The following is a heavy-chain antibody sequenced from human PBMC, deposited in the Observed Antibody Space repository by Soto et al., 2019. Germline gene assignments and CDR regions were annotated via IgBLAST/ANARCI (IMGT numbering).Heavy chain of an antibody. D-gene: IGHD3-22*01. J-gene: IGHJ4*02. CDR3: ARDTYFENSGYYYDY. Sequence: ASVKVSCKASNYTFTTYVISWVRQAPGQGLDWMGWIIPYSENTNYARKFQDRFTLTTDTSTNTAYRALKSLRFDDTAVYFCARDTYFENSGYYYDYWGREPRVTVS. CDR1: NYTFTTYV. CDR2: IIPYSENT. V-gene: IGHV1-18*01.